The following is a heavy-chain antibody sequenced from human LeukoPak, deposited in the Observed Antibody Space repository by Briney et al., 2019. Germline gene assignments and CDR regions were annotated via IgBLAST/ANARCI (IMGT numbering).Heavy chain of an antibody. D-gene: IGHD6-19*01. CDR2: MNPNSGKK. V-gene: IGHV1-8*03. J-gene: IGHJ3*02. CDR1: VYTFTNYV. Sequence: GASVTVSCLPSVYTFTNYVIHWVRQATGKGLAYVGWMNPNSGKKGFLKKYQGRVSITRNTSISTAYMELSSLRSEDTAVYYCARALGALAGPEDAFDIWGQGTMVTVSS. CDR3: ARALGALAGPEDAFDI.